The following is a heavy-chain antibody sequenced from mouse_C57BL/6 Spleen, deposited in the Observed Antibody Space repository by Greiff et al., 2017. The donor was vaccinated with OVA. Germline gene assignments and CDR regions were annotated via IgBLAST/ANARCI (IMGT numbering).Heavy chain of an antibody. CDR3: ARRGKGYFDV. CDR1: GYTFTDYY. J-gene: IGHJ1*03. Sequence: SGPVLVKPGASVKMSCKASGYTFTDYYMNWVKQSHGKSLEWIGVINPYNGGTSYNQKFKGKATLTVDKSSSTAYMELNSLTSEDSAVYYCARRGKGYFDVWGTGTTVTVSS. V-gene: IGHV1-19*01. CDR2: INPYNGGT. D-gene: IGHD2-1*01.